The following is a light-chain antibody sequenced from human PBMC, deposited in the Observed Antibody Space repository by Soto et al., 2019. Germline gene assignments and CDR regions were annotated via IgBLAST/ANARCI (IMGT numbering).Light chain of an antibody. CDR3: AAWDDSLNVLL. J-gene: IGLJ2*01. Sequence: QSVLTQPPSASGTPGQRVTISCSGSSSNIGSNTVNWYQQLPGTAPKLLIYSNNQRPSGVPDRFSGSKSGTSASLAISGLQSEDEADYYCAAWDDSLNVLLFGGVTKLTVL. CDR2: SNN. CDR1: SSNIGSNT. V-gene: IGLV1-44*01.